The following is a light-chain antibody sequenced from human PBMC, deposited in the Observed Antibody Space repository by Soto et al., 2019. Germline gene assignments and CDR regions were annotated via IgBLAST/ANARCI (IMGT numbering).Light chain of an antibody. CDR2: YDD. V-gene: IGLV1-36*01. CDR1: RSNIGNHA. Sequence: QSVLTQPPSVSEAPRQRVTISCSGSRSNIGNHAVNWYQQLPGKAPKILIYYDDLLPSGVSDRFSGSKSGSSTSLAISGLQSEDEANYFCAAWDASLNGPVFGRGTKLTVL. J-gene: IGLJ2*01. CDR3: AAWDASLNGPV.